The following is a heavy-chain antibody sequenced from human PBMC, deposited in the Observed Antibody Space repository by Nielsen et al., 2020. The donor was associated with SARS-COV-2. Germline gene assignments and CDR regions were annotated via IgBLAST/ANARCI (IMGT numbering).Heavy chain of an antibody. Sequence: SETLSLTCTVSGGSISSGDYYWSWIRQPPGKGLEWIGYIYYSGSTNYNPSLKSRVTISVDTSKNQFSLKLSSVTAADTAVYYCARTITICGVVIRGSMDVWGQGTTVTVSS. D-gene: IGHD3-3*01. CDR1: GGSISSGDYY. V-gene: IGHV4-61*08. CDR2: IYYSGST. CDR3: ARTITICGVVIRGSMDV. J-gene: IGHJ6*02.